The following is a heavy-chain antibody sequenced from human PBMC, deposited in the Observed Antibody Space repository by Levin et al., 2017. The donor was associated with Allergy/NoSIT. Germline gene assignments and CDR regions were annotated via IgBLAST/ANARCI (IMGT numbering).Heavy chain of an antibody. V-gene: IGHV1-2*06. J-gene: IGHJ4*02. CDR1: VYTFTGYY. D-gene: IGHD3-3*02. Sequence: ASVKVSCKASVYTFTGYYVHWVRQAPGQGLEWMGRINPNTGGTNYAQKFQGRVTMTRDTSIITDYMELSRLRSDDTAVYYCTRVGSEVFAVSHAGEDYWGQGTLVTVSS. CDR2: INPNTGGT. CDR3: TRVGSEVFAVSHAGEDY.